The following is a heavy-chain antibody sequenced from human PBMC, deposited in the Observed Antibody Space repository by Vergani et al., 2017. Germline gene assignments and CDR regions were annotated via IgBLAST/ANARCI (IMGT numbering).Heavy chain of an antibody. CDR1: GFTFSSYS. J-gene: IGHJ6*02. V-gene: IGHV3-48*01. Sequence: EVQLVESGGGLVQPGGSLRLSCAASGFTFSSYSMNWVRQAPGKGLEWVSYISSSSSTIYYADSVKGRFTISRDNAKNSLYLQMNSLRAEDTAVYYWARGGSGSYSPYYYYYGMDVWGQGTTVTVSS. CDR2: ISSSSSTI. CDR3: ARGGSGSYSPYYYYYGMDV. D-gene: IGHD3-10*01.